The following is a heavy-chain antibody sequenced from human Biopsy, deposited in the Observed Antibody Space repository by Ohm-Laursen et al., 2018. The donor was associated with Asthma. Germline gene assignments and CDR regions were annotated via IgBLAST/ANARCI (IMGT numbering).Heavy chain of an antibody. Sequence: ASVKVSCKLSGYSLTDLSMRWVRQAPGQGLEWMGGHDHEEGGTVNARRFQGRVTMTEDTSTDTAYMELSSLSSGDTAVYYCASDFPKDYVRYNFQFWGQGTLVTVSS. V-gene: IGHV1-24*01. CDR1: GYSLTDLS. D-gene: IGHD4-17*01. J-gene: IGHJ4*02. CDR2: HDHEEGGT. CDR3: ASDFPKDYVRYNFQF.